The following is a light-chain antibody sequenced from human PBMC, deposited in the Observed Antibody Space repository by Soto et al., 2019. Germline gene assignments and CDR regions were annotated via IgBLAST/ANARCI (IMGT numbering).Light chain of an antibody. J-gene: IGKJ1*01. Sequence: TQSPSTLSASVGDRVAITCRASQSVSSSYLAWYQQKPGQAPRLLIYDVSNRATDIPARFSGSGSGTDFTLTISSPEPEDLAVYYCQQRSNWPRTFGQGTKVDIK. V-gene: IGKV3D-20*02. CDR1: QSVSSSY. CDR2: DVS. CDR3: QQRSNWPRT.